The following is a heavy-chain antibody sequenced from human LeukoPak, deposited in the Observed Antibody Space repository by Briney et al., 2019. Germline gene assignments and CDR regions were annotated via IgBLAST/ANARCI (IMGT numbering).Heavy chain of an antibody. CDR2: IIPILGIA. V-gene: IGHV1-69*02. Sequence: ASVKVSCKASGDTSRDYSINWVRQAPGQGLEWMGRIIPILGIANNAQRVQARVTITADKSTNIAYMELSSLKSEDTAIYYCAIDFDTSGNFDSWGQGTLVTVSS. D-gene: IGHD3-22*01. CDR3: AIDFDTSGNFDS. J-gene: IGHJ4*02. CDR1: GDTSRDYS.